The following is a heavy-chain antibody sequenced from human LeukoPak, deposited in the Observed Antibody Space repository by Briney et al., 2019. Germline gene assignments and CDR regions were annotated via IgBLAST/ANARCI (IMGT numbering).Heavy chain of an antibody. V-gene: IGHV3-21*01. CDR2: ISSSSSYI. D-gene: IGHD2-2*01. J-gene: IGHJ4*02. CDR1: GFTFSSYS. CDR3: ARSSPQRCSSTSCYWRNFDY. Sequence: PGGSLRLSCAASGFTFSSYSMNWVRQAPGKGLEWVSSISSSSSYIYYADSVKGRFTISRDNAKNSLYLQMNSLRAEDTAVYYCARSSPQRCSSTSCYWRNFDYWGQGTLVTVSS.